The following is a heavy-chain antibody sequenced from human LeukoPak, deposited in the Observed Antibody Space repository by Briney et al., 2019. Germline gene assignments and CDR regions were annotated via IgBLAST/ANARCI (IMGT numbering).Heavy chain of an antibody. Sequence: GGSLRLSCAASGFTFSSYSMNWVRQAPGKGLEWVSYISSSSSTIYYADSVKGRFTISRDNAKNSLYLQMNSLRAEDTAVYYCARVDTATDYWGQGTLVTVSS. V-gene: IGHV3-48*04. D-gene: IGHD5-18*01. J-gene: IGHJ4*02. CDR1: GFTFSSYS. CDR2: ISSSSSTI. CDR3: ARVDTATDY.